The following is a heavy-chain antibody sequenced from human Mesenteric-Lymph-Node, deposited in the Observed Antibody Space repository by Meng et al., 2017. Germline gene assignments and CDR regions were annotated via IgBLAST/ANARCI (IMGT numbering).Heavy chain of an antibody. Sequence: ASVKVSCKASGYTFTSYDINWVRQATGQGLEWMGWMNPNSGNTGYAQKFQGRVTMTRNTSISTAYMELSSLRSEDTAVYYCASPLWVGAHWLVYWGQGTLVTVSS. CDR3: ASPLWVGAHWLVY. CDR2: MNPNSGNT. D-gene: IGHD1-26*01. CDR1: GYTFTSYD. J-gene: IGHJ4*02. V-gene: IGHV1-8*01.